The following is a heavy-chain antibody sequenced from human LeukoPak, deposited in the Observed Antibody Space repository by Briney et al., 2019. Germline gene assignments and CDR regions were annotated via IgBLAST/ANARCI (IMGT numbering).Heavy chain of an antibody. CDR2: IYYSGST. D-gene: IGHD5-18*01. J-gene: IGHJ4*02. V-gene: IGHV4-39*01. CDR1: GGSISSSGYY. CDR3: ARRHRGYSYGYGDY. Sequence: SETLSLTCTVSGGSISSSGYYWGWIRQPPGKGLEWIGSIYYSGSTYYNPSLKSRVTTSVDTSKNQFSLKLSSVTAADTAVYYCARRHRGYSYGYGDYWGQGTLVTVSS.